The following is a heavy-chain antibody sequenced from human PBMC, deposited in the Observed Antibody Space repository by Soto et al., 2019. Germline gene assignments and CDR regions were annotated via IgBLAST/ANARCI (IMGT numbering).Heavy chain of an antibody. CDR3: AKGGSGYDSFFDY. J-gene: IGHJ4*02. V-gene: IGHV3-30*18. CDR1: GFTFSSYG. Sequence: GGSMRLSCAASGFTFSSYGMHWVRQAPGKGLEWVAVISYDGSNKYYADSVKGRFTISRDNSKNTLYLQMNSLRAEDTAVYYCAKGGSGYDSFFDYWGQGTLVTVSS. CDR2: ISYDGSNK. D-gene: IGHD5-12*01.